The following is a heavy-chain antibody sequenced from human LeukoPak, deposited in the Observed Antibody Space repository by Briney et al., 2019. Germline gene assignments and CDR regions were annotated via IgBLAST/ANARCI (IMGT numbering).Heavy chain of an antibody. CDR3: ARGSGWIFDY. CDR2: INEDGSEK. Sequence: PGGSLRLSCAASGFTFSSFWMSWFRQAPGKGVEYMADINEDGSEKHYVDSVKGRFTISRDNAKNSLYLQMNSLRDEDTAVYYCARGSGWIFDYWGQGTLVTVSS. V-gene: IGHV3-7*01. D-gene: IGHD6-19*01. J-gene: IGHJ4*02. CDR1: GFTFSSFW.